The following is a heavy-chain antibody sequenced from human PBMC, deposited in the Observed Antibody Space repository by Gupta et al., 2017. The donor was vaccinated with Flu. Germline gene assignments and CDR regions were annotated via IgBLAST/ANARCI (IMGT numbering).Heavy chain of an antibody. D-gene: IGHD1-1*01. CDR1: GYTFYGYG. CDR2: ISTHTGNT. J-gene: IGHJ4*02. CDR3: SRAADEYDDNSEDQWGF. Sequence: QVQLVQSGAELKKPGASVKVSCKASGYTFYGYGFTWFRQAPGQGLEWVGWISTHTGNTNYARKVKGRISMTTDTSTSTAYMELRSLRSDDTAVYYCSRAADEYDDNSEDQWGFWGQGTLVTVSS. V-gene: IGHV1-18*01.